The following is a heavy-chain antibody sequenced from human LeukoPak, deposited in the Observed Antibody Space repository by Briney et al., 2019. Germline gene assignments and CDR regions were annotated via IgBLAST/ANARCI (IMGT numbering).Heavy chain of an antibody. D-gene: IGHD3-22*01. CDR2: IIPIFGTA. J-gene: IGHJ4*02. Sequence: GASVKVSCKASGGTFSRYAISWVRQAPGQGLEWRGGIIPIFGTANYAQKFQGRVTITTDESTSTAYTELSSLRSEDTAVYYCARGRYYDSSGYYPEDYWGQGTLVTVSS. CDR3: ARGRYYDSSGYYPEDY. CDR1: GGTFSRYA. V-gene: IGHV1-69*05.